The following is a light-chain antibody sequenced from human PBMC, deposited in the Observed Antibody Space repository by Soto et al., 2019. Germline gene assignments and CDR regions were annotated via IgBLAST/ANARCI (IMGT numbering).Light chain of an antibody. J-gene: IGKJ3*01. CDR3: QQYSSYPFT. CDR2: GAF. CDR1: QSVSSSY. Sequence: EIVLTQSPGTLSLSPGERATLSCRASQSVSSSYLAWYQQKPGQAPRLLIYGAFNRATGIPDRFSGSGSGTDFTLTFSRLEPEDFATYYCQQYSSYPFTFGPGTKVDV. V-gene: IGKV3-20*01.